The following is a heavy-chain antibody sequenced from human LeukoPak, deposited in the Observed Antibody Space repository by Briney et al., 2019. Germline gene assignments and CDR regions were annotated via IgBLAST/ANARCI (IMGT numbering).Heavy chain of an antibody. D-gene: IGHD6-6*01. Sequence: SETLSLTCAVYGGSFSGYYWSWIRQPPGKGLEGIGEINHSGSTNYNPSLKNRVTISVDTSKNQFSLKLSSVTAADTAVYYCAGYSSSSSVDYWGQGTLVTVSS. CDR2: INHSGST. CDR1: GGSFSGYY. CDR3: AGYSSSSSVDY. V-gene: IGHV4-34*01. J-gene: IGHJ4*02.